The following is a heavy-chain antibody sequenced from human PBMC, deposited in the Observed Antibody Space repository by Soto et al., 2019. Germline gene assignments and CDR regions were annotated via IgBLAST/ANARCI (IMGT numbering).Heavy chain of an antibody. CDR1: GFTFSGSA. V-gene: IGHV3-73*01. Sequence: PGGSLRLSCAASGFTFSGSAMHWVRQASGKGLEWVGRIRSKANSYATAYAASVKGRFTISRDDSKNTAYLQMNSLKTEDTAVYYCTATFTVPYNWFDPWGQGTLVTVSS. CDR3: TATFTVPYNWFDP. CDR2: IRSKANSYAT. D-gene: IGHD4-17*01. J-gene: IGHJ5*02.